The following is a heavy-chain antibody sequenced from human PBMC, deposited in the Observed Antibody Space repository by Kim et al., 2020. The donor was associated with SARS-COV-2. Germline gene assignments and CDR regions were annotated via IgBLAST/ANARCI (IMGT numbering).Heavy chain of an antibody. CDR3: ARDRGQQLVTGVFDD. Sequence: ASVKVSCKTSGYTFTSNSVSWVRQARGQGLEWMGWISSYSGQTNYAQKLQGRVTMTTDTSTSTAYMELRTLRSDDTAVYFCARDRGQQLVTGVFDDWGQGTLVTVSS. D-gene: IGHD6-13*01. CDR1: GYTFTSNS. V-gene: IGHV1-18*04. J-gene: IGHJ4*02. CDR2: ISSYSGQT.